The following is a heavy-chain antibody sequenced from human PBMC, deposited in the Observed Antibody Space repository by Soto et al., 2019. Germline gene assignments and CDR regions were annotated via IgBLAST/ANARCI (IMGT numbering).Heavy chain of an antibody. CDR1: GGSFSGYY. CDR3: ARVRRYYYYYYMDV. Sequence: SETLSLTCAVYGGSFSGYYWSWIRQPPGKGLEWIGEINHSGSTNYNPSLKSRVTISVDTSKNQFSLKLSSVTAADTAVYYCARVRRYYYYYYMDVWGKGTTVTVSS. J-gene: IGHJ6*03. V-gene: IGHV4-34*01. CDR2: INHSGST.